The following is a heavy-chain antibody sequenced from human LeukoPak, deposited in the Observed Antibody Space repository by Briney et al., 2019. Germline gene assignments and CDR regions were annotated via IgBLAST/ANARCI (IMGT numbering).Heavy chain of an antibody. CDR2: IKQGGSEK. D-gene: IGHD2-15*01. CDR3: ARDFGLRWNGGTCFSVYYYGMDV. J-gene: IGHJ6*04. V-gene: IGHV3-7*03. Sequence: PGGSLRLSCSASGFSFGNYAMYWVRQAPGKGLEWVANIKQGGSEKYYVDSVKGRFTISRDNAKNSLYLQMNSLRAEDTAVYYCARDFGLRWNGGTCFSVYYYGMDVWGKGTTVTVSS. CDR1: GFSFGNYA.